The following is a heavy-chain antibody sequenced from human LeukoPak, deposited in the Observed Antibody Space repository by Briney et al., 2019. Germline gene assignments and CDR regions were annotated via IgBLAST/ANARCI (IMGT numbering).Heavy chain of an antibody. CDR1: QFTFSTYS. J-gene: IGHJ6*03. Sequence: PGGSLRLSCAASQFTFSTYSMNWVRQAPGKWLEWVSSISRGSGHFIYYADSVKGRFTIARDNAKNSLFLQINSLRAEDTAVYYCARIKLDLPYYYYYMDVWGKGTTVTVS. V-gene: IGHV3-21*01. CDR2: ISRGSGHFI. CDR3: ARIKLDLPYYYYYMDV. D-gene: IGHD1-7*01.